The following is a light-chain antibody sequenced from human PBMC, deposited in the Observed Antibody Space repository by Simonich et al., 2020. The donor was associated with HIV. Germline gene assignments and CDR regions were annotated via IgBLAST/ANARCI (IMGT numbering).Light chain of an antibody. CDR3: SSYAGSNNVV. J-gene: IGLJ2*01. V-gene: IGLV2-8*01. Sequence: QSALTQPPSASGSPGQSVTISCTGTNSDVGGYNYVSWYHHHPGKAPKLMIYEFLKRPSGVPNRFSGSKSGNTASLTVSGLQAEDEADYYCSSYAGSNNVVFGGGTKLTVL. CDR2: EFL. CDR1: NSDVGGYNY.